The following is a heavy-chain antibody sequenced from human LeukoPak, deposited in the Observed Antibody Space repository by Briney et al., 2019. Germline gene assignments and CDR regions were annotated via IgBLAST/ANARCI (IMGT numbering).Heavy chain of an antibody. CDR1: GFIFSSCA. CDR3: AKGISYQLLFNWFDP. V-gene: IGHV3-23*01. D-gene: IGHD2-2*01. J-gene: IGHJ5*02. Sequence: GGSLRLSCAASGFIFSSCAMSWVRQAPGKGLEWVSAISGSGGSTYYADSVKGRFTISRDNSKNTLYLQMNSLRAEDTAVYYCAKGISYQLLFNWFDPWGQGTLVTVSS. CDR2: ISGSGGST.